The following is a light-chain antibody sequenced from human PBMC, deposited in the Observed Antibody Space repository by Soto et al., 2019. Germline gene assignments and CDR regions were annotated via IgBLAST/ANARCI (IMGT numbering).Light chain of an antibody. J-gene: IGLJ2*01. CDR3: SSYTSSNTLV. V-gene: IGLV2-14*01. CDR2: DVT. CDR1: SSDVGGYNY. Sequence: QSALTQPASVSGSPGQSITIPCTGTSSDVGGYNYVSWLQQHPGKAPELMIYDVTNRPSGVSNRFSGSKSGNTASLTISGLQAEDEADYYCSSYTSSNTLVFGGGTKLTVL.